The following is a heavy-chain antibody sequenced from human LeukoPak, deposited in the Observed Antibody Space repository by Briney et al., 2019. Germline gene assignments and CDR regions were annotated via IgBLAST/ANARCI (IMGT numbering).Heavy chain of an antibody. CDR2: IYTSGST. CDR1: GGSISSGSYY. Sequence: SQTLSLTCTVPGGSISSGSYYWSWIRQPAGKGLEWIGRIYTSGSTNYNPSLKSRVTISVDTSKNQFSLKLSSVTAADTAVYYCARQQLVPYNWFDPWGQGTLVTVSS. J-gene: IGHJ5*02. D-gene: IGHD6-13*01. CDR3: ARQQLVPYNWFDP. V-gene: IGHV4-61*02.